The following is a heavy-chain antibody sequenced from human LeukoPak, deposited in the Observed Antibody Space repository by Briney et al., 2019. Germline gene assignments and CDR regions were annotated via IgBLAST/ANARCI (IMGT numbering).Heavy chain of an antibody. Sequence: GGSLRLSCAASEFTFSNYWMSWVRQAPGKGLDWVANIKQDGSEKQYVESVKGRFTISRDNAKNSLYLQMNSLRAEDTAVYYCAKGNYGDYPLYFDYWGQGTLVTVSS. CDR3: AKGNYGDYPLYFDY. J-gene: IGHJ4*02. D-gene: IGHD4-17*01. V-gene: IGHV3-7*01. CDR2: IKQDGSEK. CDR1: EFTFSNYW.